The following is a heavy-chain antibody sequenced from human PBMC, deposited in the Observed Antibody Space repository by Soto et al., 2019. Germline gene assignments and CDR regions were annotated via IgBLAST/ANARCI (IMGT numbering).Heavy chain of an antibody. V-gene: IGHV4-30-4*01. CDR2: IYYSGST. J-gene: IGHJ6*02. CDR1: GGSISSGDYY. D-gene: IGHD3-3*01. Sequence: QVQLQESGPGLVKPSQTLSLTCTVSGGSISSGDYYWSWIRQPPGKGLAWIGYIYYSGSTYYNPSLKSRVTISVDTSKNQFSLKLSSVTAADTAVYYCARVGYDFWSGYYYGMDVWGQGTTVTVSS. CDR3: ARVGYDFWSGYYYGMDV.